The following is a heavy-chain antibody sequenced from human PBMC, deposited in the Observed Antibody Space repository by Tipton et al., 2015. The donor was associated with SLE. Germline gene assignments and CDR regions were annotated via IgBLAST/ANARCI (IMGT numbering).Heavy chain of an antibody. V-gene: IGHV3-48*03. Sequence: SLRLSCVVSGFTFSSYQMNWVRQAPGKGLEWISFISTRVTTIYYADSVKGRFTISRDNSKNTLYLQMSSLRAEDTAIYYCAGGLGKFDYWGQGTLVTVSS. CDR2: ISTRVTTI. CDR1: GFTFSSYQ. J-gene: IGHJ4*02. D-gene: IGHD7-27*01. CDR3: AGGLGKFDY.